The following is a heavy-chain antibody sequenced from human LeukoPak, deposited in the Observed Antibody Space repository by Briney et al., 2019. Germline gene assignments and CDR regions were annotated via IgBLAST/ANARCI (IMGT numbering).Heavy chain of an antibody. J-gene: IGHJ4*02. CDR1: GYTFTSYG. D-gene: IGHD6-13*01. CDR2: ISAYNGNT. CDR3: ASQDHSSSSSWYKIDY. V-gene: IGHV1-18*01. Sequence: GASVKVSCKASGYTFTSYGISWVRQAPGQGLEWMGWISAYNGNTNYAQKLQGRVTMTTDTSTSTAYTELRSLRSDDTAVYYCASQDHSSSSSWYKIDYWGQGTLVTVSS.